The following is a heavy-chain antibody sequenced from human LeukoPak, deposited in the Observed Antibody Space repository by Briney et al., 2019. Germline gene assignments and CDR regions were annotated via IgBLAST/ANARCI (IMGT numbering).Heavy chain of an antibody. CDR2: IYYSGST. V-gene: IGHV4-39*01. J-gene: IGHJ4*02. CDR3: ARGRWGLDY. Sequence: SETLSLTCTVSGGSISSSSYYWGWIRQPPGKGLEWIGSIYYSGSTYYSPSLKSRVTISVDTSKNQFSLKLSSVTAADTAVYYCARGRWGLDYWGQGTLVTVSS. CDR1: GGSISSSSYY. D-gene: IGHD4-23*01.